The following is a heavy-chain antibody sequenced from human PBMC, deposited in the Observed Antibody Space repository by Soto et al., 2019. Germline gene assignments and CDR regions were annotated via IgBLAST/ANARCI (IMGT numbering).Heavy chain of an antibody. CDR3: AASCVGCDAFNYYGMDV. CDR2: IYYSGTT. J-gene: IGHJ6*02. V-gene: IGHV4-31*03. D-gene: IGHD3-3*02. Sequence: YSVSDGKISDLGCHRNSNRKHPGKGLEWIGYIYYSGTTYYNPSLKSRVTISVDTSKNQFSLKLSSVTAADTAVYYCAASCVGCDAFNYYGMDVWGQGT. CDR1: DGKISDLGCH.